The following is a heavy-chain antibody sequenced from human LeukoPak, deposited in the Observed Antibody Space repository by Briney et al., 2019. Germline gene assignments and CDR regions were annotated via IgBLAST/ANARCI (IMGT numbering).Heavy chain of an antibody. Sequence: SGGSLRLSCAASGFTFSSYAMSWVRQAPGKGLEWVSAISSSDDGTYHAGSVRGRFTISRDSSKNTLYLQMNNLRTEDAAIYYCAKAPVTSCRGAFCYPLDSWGQGTLVTVSS. CDR2: ISSSDDGT. CDR1: GFTFSSYA. J-gene: IGHJ4*02. D-gene: IGHD2-15*01. V-gene: IGHV3-23*01. CDR3: AKAPVTSCRGAFCYPLDS.